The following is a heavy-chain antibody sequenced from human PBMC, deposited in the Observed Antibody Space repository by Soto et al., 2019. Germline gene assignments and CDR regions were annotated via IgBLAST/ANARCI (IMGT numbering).Heavy chain of an antibody. D-gene: IGHD2-15*01. CDR2: IIPLFGTA. J-gene: IGHJ4*02. CDR1: GVTFSSDT. CDR3: APEFVNHPAGRFDC. V-gene: IGHV1-69*01. Sequence: QVQLVQSGAEVKKPGSSVRVSCKASGVTFSSDTISWVRQAPGQGLEWVGGIIPLFGTANHAQKFQGRVTIHSAESTSTLYLAMRSLSTDDTAGYYCAPEFVNHPAGRFDCLGPGTVVNVS.